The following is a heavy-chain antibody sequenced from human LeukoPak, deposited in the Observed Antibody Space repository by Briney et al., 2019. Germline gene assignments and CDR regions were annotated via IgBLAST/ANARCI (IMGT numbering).Heavy chain of an antibody. J-gene: IGHJ3*02. Sequence: TGGSLRLSCAASGFTFDDYGMSWVRQAPGKGLEWVSGINWNGGSTGYADSVKGRFTISRDNAKNSLYLQMNSLRAEDTALYYCASTYDSSGSHDLGDAFDIWGQGTMVTVSS. CDR1: GFTFDDYG. D-gene: IGHD3-22*01. CDR2: INWNGGST. CDR3: ASTYDSSGSHDLGDAFDI. V-gene: IGHV3-20*04.